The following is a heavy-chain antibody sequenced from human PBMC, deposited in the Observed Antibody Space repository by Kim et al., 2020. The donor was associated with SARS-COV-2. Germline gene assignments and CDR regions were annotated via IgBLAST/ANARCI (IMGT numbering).Heavy chain of an antibody. J-gene: IGHJ5*02. CDR2: VSSSGNT. CDR1: GGSITSSPYF. D-gene: IGHD6-13*01. Sequence: SETLSLTCTVSGGSITSSPYFWAWIRQPPGKGLEWIGSVSSSGNTNYSPSLKSRVIISEDTSKNQLSLRLTSVTAADTAVYYCARHEGRKAASGNWFDPWGQGTLVSVS. CDR3: ARHEGRKAASGNWFDP. V-gene: IGHV4-39*01.